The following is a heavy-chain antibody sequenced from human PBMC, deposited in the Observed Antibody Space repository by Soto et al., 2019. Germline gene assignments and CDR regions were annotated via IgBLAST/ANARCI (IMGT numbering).Heavy chain of an antibody. Sequence: EVQLLESGGGLVQPGGSLRLSCVASGFTFSAYAMSWVRQAPGKGLQWVSAIRDSGDYTYYADSVKGRFTILRDNSKSTLFRQMYILNADDTALYYGVKASHEMLTGYSPFDHWGQGPLVTVSS. J-gene: IGHJ4*02. V-gene: IGHV3-23*01. D-gene: IGHD3-9*01. CDR2: IRDSGDYT. CDR1: GFTFSAYA. CDR3: VKASHEMLTGYSPFDH.